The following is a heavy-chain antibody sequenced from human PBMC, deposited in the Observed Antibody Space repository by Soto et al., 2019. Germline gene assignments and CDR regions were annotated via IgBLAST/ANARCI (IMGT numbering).Heavy chain of an antibody. V-gene: IGHV5-10-1*01. J-gene: IGHJ4*02. CDR1: GYNFSNYW. CDR3: AREVRGYEGVFDY. CDR2: IDPSDSYI. D-gene: IGHD5-12*01. Sequence: PGESLKISCKGSGYNFSNYWISWVRQMPGKGLEWMGKIDPSDSYINYSPPFQGHVTISVDKSITTAHVEWRSLKASDTAIYYCAREVRGYEGVFDYWGQGTLVTVSS.